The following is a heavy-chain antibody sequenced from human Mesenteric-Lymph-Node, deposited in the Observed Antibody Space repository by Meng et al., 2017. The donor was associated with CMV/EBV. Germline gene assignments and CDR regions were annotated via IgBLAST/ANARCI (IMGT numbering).Heavy chain of an antibody. CDR1: GFTFDDYT. CDR3: AKDHPPGGNSRNYYGMDV. CDR2: ISSNSDA. V-gene: IGHV3-43*01. Sequence: GESLKISCAASGFTFDDYTMHWVRQAPGKGLEWVSLISSNSDAYYADSVKGRFTISRDNSKNPPFLQMHSLRTEDTALYYCAKDHPPGGNSRNYYGMDVWGQGTTVTVSS. D-gene: IGHD4-23*01. J-gene: IGHJ6*02.